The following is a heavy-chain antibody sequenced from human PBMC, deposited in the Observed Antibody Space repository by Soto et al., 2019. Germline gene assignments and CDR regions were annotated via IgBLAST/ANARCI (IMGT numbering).Heavy chain of an antibody. V-gene: IGHV3-30-3*01. CDR3: ARDGQWLVLKYYFDY. CDR1: GLTLSSYA. D-gene: IGHD6-19*01. J-gene: IGHJ4*02. CDR2: ISYDGSNK. Sequence: GGSRRLSCAAPGLTLSSYAMHWVRQAPGKGLEWVAVISYDGSNKYYADSVKGRLTISRDNSKNTLYLQMNSLRAEDTSVYYCARDGQWLVLKYYFDYWGQGTLVTVSS.